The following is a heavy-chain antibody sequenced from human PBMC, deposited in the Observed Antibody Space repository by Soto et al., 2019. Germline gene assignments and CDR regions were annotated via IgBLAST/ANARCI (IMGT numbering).Heavy chain of an antibody. Sequence: EVQLVESGGGLVQPGGSLRLSCAASGFTFSTYSMNWFRQAPGKGLEWVSYISTSSHSIYYADSVKGRFTISRDNAKNSLYLQINNLGDEDTAVYYSARDLAWSFDYWGQGTMVTVSS. CDR3: ARDLAWSFDY. V-gene: IGHV3-48*02. D-gene: IGHD2-15*01. CDR1: GFTFSTYS. CDR2: ISTSSHSI. J-gene: IGHJ4*02.